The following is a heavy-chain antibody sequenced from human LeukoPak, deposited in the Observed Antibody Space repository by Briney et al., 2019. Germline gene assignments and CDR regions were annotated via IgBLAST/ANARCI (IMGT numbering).Heavy chain of an antibody. CDR1: GFTFSSYW. V-gene: IGHV3-7*03. CDR3: ARDRLHEGLDY. Sequence: GGSPRPSCAASGFTFSSYWMSWVRQAPGKGLEWVANIKQDGSEKYYVDSVKGRFTISRDNAKNSLYLQMNSLRAEDTAVYYCARDRLHEGLDYWGQGTLVTVSS. D-gene: IGHD2-15*01. CDR2: IKQDGSEK. J-gene: IGHJ4*02.